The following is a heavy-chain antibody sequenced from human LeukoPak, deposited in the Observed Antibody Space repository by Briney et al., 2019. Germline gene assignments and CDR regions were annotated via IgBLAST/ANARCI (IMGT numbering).Heavy chain of an antibody. Sequence: GSSVKVSCKASGGTFSSYAISWVRQAPGQGLEWMGGIIPIFGTANYAQKFQGRVTITADESTSTAYMELSSLGSEDTAVYYCARGLFGESLAYYYGMDVWGKGTTVTVSS. CDR2: IIPIFGTA. CDR3: ARGLFGESLAYYYGMDV. D-gene: IGHD3-10*02. CDR1: GGTFSSYA. J-gene: IGHJ6*04. V-gene: IGHV1-69*01.